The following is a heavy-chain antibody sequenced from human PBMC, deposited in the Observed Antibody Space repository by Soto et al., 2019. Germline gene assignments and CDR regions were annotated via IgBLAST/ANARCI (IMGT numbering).Heavy chain of an antibody. CDR1: GFTFSSYA. Sequence: PGGSLRLSCAASGFTFSSYAMHWVRQAPGKGLEWVAVISYDGSNKYYADSVKGRFTISRDNSKNTLYLQMNSLRAEDTAVYYCARERGYCSRGSCYSYAFDIWGQGTMVTVSS. V-gene: IGHV3-30-3*01. CDR3: ARERGYCSRGSCYSYAFDI. J-gene: IGHJ3*02. CDR2: ISYDGSNK. D-gene: IGHD2-15*01.